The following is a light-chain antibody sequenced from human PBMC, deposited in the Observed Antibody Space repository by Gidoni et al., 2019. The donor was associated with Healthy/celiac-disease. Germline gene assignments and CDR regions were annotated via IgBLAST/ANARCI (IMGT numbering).Light chain of an antibody. CDR3: QQWWT. CDR2: DAS. J-gene: IGKJ1*01. V-gene: IGKV1-5*01. Sequence: DIQMTQSPSTLSASVGDRVTITCRASQSISSWLAWYQQKPGKATKLLIYDASSLESGVPSRFSGSGSGKEFTLTISSLQPDDFATYYCQQWWTFGQGTKVEIK. CDR1: QSISSW.